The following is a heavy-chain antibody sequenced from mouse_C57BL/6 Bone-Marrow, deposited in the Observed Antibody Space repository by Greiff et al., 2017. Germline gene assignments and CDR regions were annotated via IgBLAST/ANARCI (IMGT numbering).Heavy chain of an antibody. J-gene: IGHJ1*03. V-gene: IGHV5-6*01. CDR3: ARRRIPHWYFDV. Sequence: EVQLVESGGDLVKPGGSLKLSCAASGFTFSSYGMSWVRQTPDKRLEWVATLSSGGSYTYYPDSVKGRFTISRDNAKNTLYLQMSSLKSEDTAMYYCARRRIPHWYFDVWGTGTTVTVSS. CDR2: LSSGGSYT. CDR1: GFTFSSYG.